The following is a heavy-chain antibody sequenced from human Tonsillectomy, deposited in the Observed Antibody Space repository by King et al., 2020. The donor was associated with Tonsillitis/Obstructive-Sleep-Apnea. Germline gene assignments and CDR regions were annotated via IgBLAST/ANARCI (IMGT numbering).Heavy chain of an antibody. CDR1: GYSFTSQW. V-gene: IGHV5-51*03. D-gene: IGHD5-24*01. CDR3: ARRGEVATSVPFDY. CDR2: IYTGDSDT. Sequence: VQLVESGAEVKKPGESLKISCKGSGYSFTSQWIGWVRQMPGKGLEWMGIIYTGDSDTRYSPSFQGQVTISADKSISTAYLQWSSLTASDTALYYCARRGEVATSVPFDYWGQGTLVTVSP. J-gene: IGHJ4*02.